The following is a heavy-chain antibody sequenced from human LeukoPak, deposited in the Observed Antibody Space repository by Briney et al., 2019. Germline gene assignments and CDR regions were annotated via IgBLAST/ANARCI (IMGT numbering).Heavy chain of an antibody. CDR1: GFTFSSYS. J-gene: IGHJ4*02. D-gene: IGHD2-15*01. CDR2: ISSSSSNI. V-gene: IGHV3-21*01. CDR3: ARDLEEYCSGGSCSLFDY. Sequence: PGGSLRLSCAASGFTFSSYSMNWVRQAPGKGLEWVSSISSSSSNIYYADSVKGRFTISRDNAKNSLYLQMNSLRVEDTAVYYCARDLEEYCSGGSCSLFDYWGQGTLVTVSS.